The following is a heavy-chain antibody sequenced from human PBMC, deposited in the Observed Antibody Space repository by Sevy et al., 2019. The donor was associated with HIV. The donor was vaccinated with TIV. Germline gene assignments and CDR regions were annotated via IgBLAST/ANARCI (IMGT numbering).Heavy chain of an antibody. CDR2: IYYSGST. V-gene: IGHV4-59*12. D-gene: IGHD3-22*01. J-gene: IGHJ6*02. Sequence: SETLSLTCTVSGGSISSYYWSWIRQPPGKGLEWIGYIYYSGSTNYNPSLKSRVTISVDTSKNQFSLKLSSVTAADTAVYYCARLHDSSGYYGYYHYGMDVWGQGTTVTVSS. CDR3: ARLHDSSGYYGYYHYGMDV. CDR1: GGSISSYY.